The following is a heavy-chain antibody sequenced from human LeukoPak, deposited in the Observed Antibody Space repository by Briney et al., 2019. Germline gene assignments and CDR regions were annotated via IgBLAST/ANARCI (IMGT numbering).Heavy chain of an antibody. CDR3: ARAHRGRGYYYGMDV. CDR1: GGSISSYY. V-gene: IGHV4-59*01. CDR2: IYYSGST. J-gene: IGHJ6*02. D-gene: IGHD1-14*01. Sequence: SETLSLTCTVSGGSISSYYWSWIRQPPGKGLEWIGYIYYSGSTNYNPSLKSRVTISVDTSKNQFSLKLSSVTAADTAVYYCARAHRGRGYYYGMDVWGQGTTVTVSS.